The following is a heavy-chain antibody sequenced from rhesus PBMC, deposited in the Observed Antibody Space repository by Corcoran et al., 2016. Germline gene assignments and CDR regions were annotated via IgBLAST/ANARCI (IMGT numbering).Heavy chain of an antibody. CDR1: GYSIISNY. J-gene: IGHJ6*01. V-gene: IGHV4-147*01. CDR2: VYGSSGST. Sequence: QVQLQESGPGLVRPSETLSLTCAVSGYSIISNYWTWIRQPPGKGLEWIGNVYGSSGSTYYNPSLKSRVTISRATSKNQFSLKLSSVTAADTAIYYCAATYNWNYYDGLDSWGQGVVVTVSS. CDR3: AATYNWNYYDGLDS. D-gene: IGHD1-26*01.